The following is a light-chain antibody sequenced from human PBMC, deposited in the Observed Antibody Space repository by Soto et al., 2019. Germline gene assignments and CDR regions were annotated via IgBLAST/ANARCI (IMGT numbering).Light chain of an antibody. CDR1: QSVTSTY. CDR3: QRDGSSPRT. CDR2: GAS. V-gene: IGKV3-20*01. Sequence: EIVLTQSPGTLSLSPGERATLSCRASQSVTSTYLAWYQQKPGQAPRLLIYGASNRATGIPDRCTGSGSGTDWPLTISRLEDEDSAVYYCQRDGSSPRTFGGGTKVAI. J-gene: IGKJ4*01.